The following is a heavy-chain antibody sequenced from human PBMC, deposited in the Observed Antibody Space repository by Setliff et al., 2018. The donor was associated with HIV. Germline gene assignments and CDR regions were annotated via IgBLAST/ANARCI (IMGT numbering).Heavy chain of an antibody. V-gene: IGHV4-4*09. CDR2: IHSSGST. Sequence: SETLSLTCTISGGSISSYYWSWIRQPPGKGLEWIGNIHSSGSTNFNPSLKGRVTISVDMSKRQFSLHLTSVTAADTAVYYCATLSGPVDHWGQGTLVTVSS. J-gene: IGHJ4*02. D-gene: IGHD3-3*01. CDR1: GGSISSYY. CDR3: ATLSGPVDH.